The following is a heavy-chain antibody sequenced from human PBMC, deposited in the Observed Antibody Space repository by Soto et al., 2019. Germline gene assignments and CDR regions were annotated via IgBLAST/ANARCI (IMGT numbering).Heavy chain of an antibody. Sequence: LRLSCAASGFTFSSYWMHWVRQAPGKGLVWVSRINSDGSSTSYADSVKGRFTISRDNAKNTLYLQMNSLRAEDTAVYYCARGYPYSSSPYYYYGMDVWGQGTTVTVSS. V-gene: IGHV3-74*01. CDR2: INSDGSST. CDR3: ARGYPYSSSPYYYYGMDV. CDR1: GFTFSSYW. J-gene: IGHJ6*02. D-gene: IGHD6-6*01.